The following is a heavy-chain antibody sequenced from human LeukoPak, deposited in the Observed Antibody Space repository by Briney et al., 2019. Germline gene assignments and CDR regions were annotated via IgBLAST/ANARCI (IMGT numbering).Heavy chain of an antibody. CDR3: ARDSRVGYSGYDRKYYFDY. CDR2: ISAYNGNT. V-gene: IGHV1-18*01. Sequence: ASVKVSCKASGYTFTSYGISWVRQAPGQGLEWMGWISAYNGNTNYAQKLQGRVTMTTDTSTSTAYMELRSLRSDDTAVYYCARDSRVGYSGYDRKYYFDYWGQGTLVTVSS. CDR1: GYTFTSYG. J-gene: IGHJ4*02. D-gene: IGHD5-12*01.